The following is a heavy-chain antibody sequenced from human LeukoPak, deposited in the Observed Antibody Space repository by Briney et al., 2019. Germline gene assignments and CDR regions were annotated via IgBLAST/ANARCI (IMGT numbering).Heavy chain of an antibody. V-gene: IGHV1-2*02. CDR1: GYTFTGYY. D-gene: IGHD3-22*01. J-gene: IGHJ4*02. Sequence: ASVKVSCKASGYTFTGYYMHWVRQAPGQGLEWMGWINPNSGGTNYAQKFQGRVTMTRDMSISTAYMELSRLRSDDTAVYYCASSNDYYDSSGYYYWGQGTLVTVSS. CDR3: ASSNDYYDSSGYYY. CDR2: INPNSGGT.